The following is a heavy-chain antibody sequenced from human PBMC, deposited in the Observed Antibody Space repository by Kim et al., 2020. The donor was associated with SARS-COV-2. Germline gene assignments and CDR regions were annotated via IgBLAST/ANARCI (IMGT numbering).Heavy chain of an antibody. Sequence: LKSRVTISVDKSKNQFSLKLSSVTAADTAVYYCARDFDIVVVRRYGMDVWGQGTTVTVSS. D-gene: IGHD2-2*01. CDR3: ARDFDIVVVRRYGMDV. J-gene: IGHJ6*02. V-gene: IGHV4-4*02.